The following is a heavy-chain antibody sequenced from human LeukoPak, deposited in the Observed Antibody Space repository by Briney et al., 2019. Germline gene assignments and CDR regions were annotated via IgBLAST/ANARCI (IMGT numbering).Heavy chain of an antibody. CDR3: AKARIAAAGTGAFDV. J-gene: IGHJ3*01. CDR1: GFTVSSYG. D-gene: IGHD6-13*01. CDR2: FSATDGSA. Sequence: GGSLRLSCAASGFTVSSYGMTWVRQAPGKGLEWVPAFSATDGSAQYAESVKGHFTISRDNSKNSLYLQMNSLRDEDTAVYYCAKARIAAAGTGAFDVWGQGTMVTVSS. V-gene: IGHV3-23*01.